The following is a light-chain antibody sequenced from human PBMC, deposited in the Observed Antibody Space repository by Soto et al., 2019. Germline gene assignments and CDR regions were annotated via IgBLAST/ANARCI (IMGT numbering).Light chain of an antibody. V-gene: IGKV3-20*01. CDR2: GTS. CDR1: QPITTSS. Sequence: TQSPGTLSLSPGERGTLSCXXGQPITTSSLAWYQQRPGQAPRLLIYGTSTRASGTPDRFSGSGSGTDFTLTITRLEPEDFAVYYCQQYGSSPLTFGGGTKVDIK. J-gene: IGKJ4*01. CDR3: QQYGSSPLT.